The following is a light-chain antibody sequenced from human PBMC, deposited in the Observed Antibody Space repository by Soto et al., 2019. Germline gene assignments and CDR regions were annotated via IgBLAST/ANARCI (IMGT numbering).Light chain of an antibody. Sequence: DIVMTQSTDSLSVSLVERSTINCSSSQTVLYSSNNKNHLAWYQQRPGQPPKLLFSWASTRESGVPDRFSASGSGTDFTLSIGSLQAEDVAVYYCQQYYSTPRTFGQGTKVDI. J-gene: IGKJ1*01. CDR1: QTVLYSSNNKNH. CDR3: QQYYSTPRT. CDR2: WAS. V-gene: IGKV4-1*01.